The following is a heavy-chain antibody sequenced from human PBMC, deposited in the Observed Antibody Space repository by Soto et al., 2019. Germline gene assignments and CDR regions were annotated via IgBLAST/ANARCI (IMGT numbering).Heavy chain of an antibody. CDR3: GAGAAARVGNSEE. Sequence: GGSLRLSCAASGFPFSSYSMNWVRQAPGKGLEWVSSISSSSSYIYYADSVKGRFTISRDNAKNSLYLQMNSLRAEDTAVYYWGAGAAARVGNSEEWGQGTLVSDTS. CDR1: GFPFSSYS. J-gene: IGHJ4*02. D-gene: IGHD6-25*01. V-gene: IGHV3-21*01. CDR2: ISSSSSYI.